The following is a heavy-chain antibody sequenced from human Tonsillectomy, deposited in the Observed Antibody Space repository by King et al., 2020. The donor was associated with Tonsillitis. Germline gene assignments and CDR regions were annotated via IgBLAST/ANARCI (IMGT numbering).Heavy chain of an antibody. Sequence: VQLVESGGGLVKPGGSLRLSCAASGFTFSSYSMNWVRQAPGKGLEWVSSISSDGTYKYYADAMKGRFTISRDNAKNSLYLQMNRLRVEDTAVYYCARDICGSPDYWGQGTLVTVSS. V-gene: IGHV3-21*01. J-gene: IGHJ4*02. D-gene: IGHD1-26*01. CDR3: ARDICGSPDY. CDR2: ISSDGTYK. CDR1: GFTFSSYS.